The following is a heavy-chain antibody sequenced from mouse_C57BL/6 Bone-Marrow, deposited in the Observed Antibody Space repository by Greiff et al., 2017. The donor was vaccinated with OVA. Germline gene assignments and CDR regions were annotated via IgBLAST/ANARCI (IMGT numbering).Heavy chain of an antibody. J-gene: IGHJ2*01. CDR3: ITTVPQGY. CDR2: IRLKSDNYAT. Sequence: EVQLQESGGGLVQPGGSMKLSCVASGFTFSNYWMNWVRQSPEKGLEWVAQIRLKSDNYATHYAESVKGRFTISRDDSKSSVYLQMNNLRAEDTGIYYCITTVPQGYWGQGTTLTVSS. CDR1: GFTFSNYW. D-gene: IGHD1-1*01. V-gene: IGHV6-3*01.